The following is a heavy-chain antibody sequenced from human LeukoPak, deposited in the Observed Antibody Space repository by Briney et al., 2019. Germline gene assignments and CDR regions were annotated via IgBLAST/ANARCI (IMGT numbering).Heavy chain of an antibody. CDR1: GGTFSSYA. Sequence: SVKVSCKASGGTFSSYAISWVRQAPGQGLEWMGRIIPILGIANYAQKFQGRVTITADKSTSTAYMELSSLRSEDTAVYYCARVYYGSGSYYYYFDYWGQGTLVTVSS. J-gene: IGHJ4*02. CDR3: ARVYYGSGSYYYYFDY. CDR2: IIPILGIA. V-gene: IGHV1-69*04. D-gene: IGHD3-10*01.